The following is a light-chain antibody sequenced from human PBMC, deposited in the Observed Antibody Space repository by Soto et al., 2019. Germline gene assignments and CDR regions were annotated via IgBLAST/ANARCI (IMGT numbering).Light chain of an antibody. J-gene: IGLJ2*01. Sequence: HTVVTQEPSFSVSPGGTVTLTCGLSSGSVSSSQYPSWYQQTPGQSPRTLIYNTNTRSSGVPDRFSGSILGNTAALTITGAQADDECDYYCALYMGSGISVFGGGTKLTVL. CDR1: SGSVSSSQY. CDR3: ALYMGSGISV. V-gene: IGLV8-61*01. CDR2: NTN.